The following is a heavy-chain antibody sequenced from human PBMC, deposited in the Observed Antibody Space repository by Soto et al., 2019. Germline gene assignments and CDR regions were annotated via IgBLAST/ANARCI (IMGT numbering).Heavy chain of an antibody. Sequence: GESLKISCKGSGYSFTSYWIGWVRQMPGKGLEWMGIIYPGDSDTRYSPSFQGQVTISADKSISTAYLQWSSLKASDTAMYYCVRASASQGVPAASFDYWGQGTLVTVSS. CDR3: VRASASQGVPAASFDY. V-gene: IGHV5-51*01. J-gene: IGHJ4*02. CDR2: IYPGDSDT. D-gene: IGHD2-2*01. CDR1: GYSFTSYW.